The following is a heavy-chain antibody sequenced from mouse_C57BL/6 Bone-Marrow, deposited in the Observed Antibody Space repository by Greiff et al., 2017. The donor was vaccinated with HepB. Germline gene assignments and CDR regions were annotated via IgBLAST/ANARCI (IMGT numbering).Heavy chain of an antibody. CDR2: IYPSDSET. Sequence: VQLQQPGAELVRPGSSVKLSCKASGYTFTSYWMDWVKQRPGQGLEWIGNIYPSDSETHYNQKFKDKATLTVDKSSSTAYIQLSSLTSEDSAVYYCAREDTTVDSYWYFDVWGTGTTVTVSS. J-gene: IGHJ1*03. V-gene: IGHV1-61*01. CDR1: GYTFTSYW. D-gene: IGHD1-1*01. CDR3: AREDTTVDSYWYFDV.